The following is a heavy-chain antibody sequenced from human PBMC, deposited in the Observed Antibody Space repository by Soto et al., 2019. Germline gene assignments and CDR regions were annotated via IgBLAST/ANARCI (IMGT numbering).Heavy chain of an antibody. CDR1: GYTFSSIS. CDR2: ISPHKGDT. Sequence: GASVKVSCKTSGYTFSSISISWVRQAPGQGLEWMGWISPHKGDTYYAQRLQDRVTMTTDTSTSTAYMELRSLRSEDTAVYFCARDLDGSGSYYTNYWGQGTLVTVSS. J-gene: IGHJ4*02. D-gene: IGHD3-10*01. V-gene: IGHV1-18*01. CDR3: ARDLDGSGSYYTNY.